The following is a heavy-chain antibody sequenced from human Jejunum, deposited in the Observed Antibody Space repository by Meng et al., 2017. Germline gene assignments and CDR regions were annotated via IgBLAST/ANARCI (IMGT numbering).Heavy chain of an antibody. CDR2: INVDTGDT. J-gene: IGHJ4*02. V-gene: IGHV1-3*01. CDR3: ARNTVGTTTLDY. Sequence: HVLLVGSVSKSKTRGASVKVTYKASVSMLTTYAINWVRQAPGQGLEWMGWINVDTGDTRYSQKFQGRLTITRDTSASTAYLELSSLTSEDTAVYYCARNTVGTTTLDYWGQGTLVTVSS. D-gene: IGHD1-26*01. CDR1: VSMLTTYA.